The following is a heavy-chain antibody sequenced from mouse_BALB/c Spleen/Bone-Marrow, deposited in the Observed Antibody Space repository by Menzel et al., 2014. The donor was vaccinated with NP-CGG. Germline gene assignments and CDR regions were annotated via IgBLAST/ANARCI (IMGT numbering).Heavy chain of an antibody. CDR3: ARSRNYEEVDC. D-gene: IGHD2-4*01. J-gene: IGHJ2*01. CDR1: GYTFTSYT. CDR2: INPSSGYT. V-gene: IGHV1-4*01. Sequence: QVQLQQSGAELARPGASVKMSCKASGYTFTSYTMHWVKQRPGQGLEWIGYINPSSGYTNYNQKFKDKATLTADKSASTAYMQLSSLTSEDSAVYCCARSRNYEEVDCRGQGTTLTVSS.